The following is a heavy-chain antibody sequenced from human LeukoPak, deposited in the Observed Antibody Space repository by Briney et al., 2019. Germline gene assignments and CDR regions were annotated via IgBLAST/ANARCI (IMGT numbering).Heavy chain of an antibody. V-gene: IGHV3-21*01. Sequence: GGSLRLSCAASGFTFSSYSMNWVRQAPGKGLEWVSSISSSSSYIYYADSVKGRFTISRDNAKNSLYLQMNSLRAEDTAVYYCAPKAGSGWPFDYWGQGTLVTVSS. CDR2: ISSSSSYI. D-gene: IGHD6-19*01. J-gene: IGHJ4*02. CDR1: GFTFSSYS. CDR3: APKAGSGWPFDY.